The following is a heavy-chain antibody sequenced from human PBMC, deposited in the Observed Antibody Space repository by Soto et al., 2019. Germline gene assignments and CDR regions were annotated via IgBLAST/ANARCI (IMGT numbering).Heavy chain of an antibody. CDR1: GASISIGGYF. D-gene: IGHD3-10*01. CDR2: IYYNGST. Sequence: TLSLTCTVSGASISIGGYFWSWIRQHPGKGLEWIGHIYYNGSTYYNPSLKSRLTISVDTSKNEFSLRLTSVTAADTAVYFCATDEYFGSEIDFYYYAMDVWGQGTTVTVSS. CDR3: ATDEYFGSEIDFYYYAMDV. J-gene: IGHJ6*02. V-gene: IGHV4-31*02.